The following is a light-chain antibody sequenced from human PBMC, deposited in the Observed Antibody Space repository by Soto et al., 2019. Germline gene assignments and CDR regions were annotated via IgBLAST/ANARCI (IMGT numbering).Light chain of an antibody. CDR3: CSYAGTYTDV. CDR1: SRDIGFYNY. J-gene: IGLJ1*01. CDR2: DVN. V-gene: IGLV2-11*01. Sequence: QSVLTQPASVSGSPGQSITISCTGTSRDIGFYNYVSWYQQHPGKAPKLMIYDVNKRPSGVPDRFSGSKSGSTASLTISGLQSEDEADYFCCSYAGTYTDVFGTGTKVTVL.